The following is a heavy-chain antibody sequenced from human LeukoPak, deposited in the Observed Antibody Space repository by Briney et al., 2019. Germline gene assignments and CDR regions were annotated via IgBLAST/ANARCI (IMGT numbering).Heavy chain of an antibody. D-gene: IGHD2-15*01. CDR3: AGLYCSGGSCSFDY. J-gene: IGHJ4*02. CDR1: GGSISSYY. CDR2: IYYSGST. Sequence: SETLSLTCTVSGGSISSYYWGWIRQPPGKGLEWIGYIYYSGSTNYNPSLKSRVTISVDTSKNQFSLKLSSVTAADTAVYYCAGLYCSGGSCSFDYWGQGTLVTVSS. V-gene: IGHV4-59*01.